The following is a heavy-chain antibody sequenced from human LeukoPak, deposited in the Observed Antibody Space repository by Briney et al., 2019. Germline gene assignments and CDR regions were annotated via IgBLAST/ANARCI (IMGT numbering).Heavy chain of an antibody. D-gene: IGHD6-13*01. CDR3: ARDHSTSWSTLDL. CDR1: GFTFSSYW. J-gene: IGHJ2*01. Sequence: GGSLRLSCAASGFTFSSYWMSWVRQAPRKGLDWVANIKQDGSEKYCVDSVKGRFTISRDNAKNSLYLQMNSLGAEDTAAYYCARDHSTSWSTLDLWGRGTLVTVSS. CDR2: IKQDGSEK. V-gene: IGHV3-7*01.